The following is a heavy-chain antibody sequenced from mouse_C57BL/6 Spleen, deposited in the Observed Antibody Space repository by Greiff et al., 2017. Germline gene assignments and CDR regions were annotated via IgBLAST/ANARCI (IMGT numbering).Heavy chain of an antibody. J-gene: IGHJ2*01. Sequence: QVQLQQPGAELVKPGASVKLSCKASGYTFTSYWMQWVNQRPGQGLEWIGEIDPSDNSTNYNQKFKGKATLTVDTSSSTADMQLSSLTSEDSAVYDCARLLGRDDWGKGTTLTVST. D-gene: IGHD4-1*01. CDR3: ARLLGRDD. V-gene: IGHV1-50*01. CDR1: GYTFTSYW. CDR2: IDPSDNST.